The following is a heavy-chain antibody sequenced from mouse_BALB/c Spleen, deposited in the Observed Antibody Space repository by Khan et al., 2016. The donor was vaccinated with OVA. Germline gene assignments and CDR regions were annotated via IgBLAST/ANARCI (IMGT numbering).Heavy chain of an antibody. CDR2: IWSDGSA. D-gene: IGHD1-1*02. Sequence: QIQLVQSGPGLVAPSQSLSITCTISGFSLTNYGVHWVRQPPGKGLEWLVVIWSDGSATYNSDLKSRLSISKDNSKSQVFLKMNSLQIDDTAMYYCARQPDYHYYIMDYWGQGISVTVSS. V-gene: IGHV2-6-1*01. CDR3: ARQPDYHYYIMDY. J-gene: IGHJ4*01. CDR1: GFSLTNYG.